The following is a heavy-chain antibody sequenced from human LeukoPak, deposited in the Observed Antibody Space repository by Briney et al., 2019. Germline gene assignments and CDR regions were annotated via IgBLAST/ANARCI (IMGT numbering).Heavy chain of an antibody. CDR2: TSSSGSSR. V-gene: IGHV3-11*04. CDR1: GFSFSDYY. J-gene: IGHJ4*01. CDR3: ARALGNQLGHSRSKSAPNDY. D-gene: IGHD1-26*01. Sequence: GGSLRLSCAVSGFSFSDYYMSWIRQAPGKGLEWVSYTSSSGSSRYYADPVKGRFTISRDNAKNSLYLQMNSLRADDTAVYYCARALGNQLGHSRSKSAPNDYWGQGTLVTVSS.